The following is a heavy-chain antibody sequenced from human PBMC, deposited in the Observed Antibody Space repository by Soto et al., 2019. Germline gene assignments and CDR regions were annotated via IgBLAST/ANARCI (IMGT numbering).Heavy chain of an antibody. CDR2: IIPILNSP. Sequence: QVQLVQSGAEVKKPGSSVKVSCKASGGTFGSYAITWVRRSPVQGLEWLGGIIPILNSPAYAQKFQARVVITADEITNTAYMELNSLRFDDTAVYYCAREAPYCTSATCPKFYDMDVWGQGLTVTVAS. CDR3: AREAPYCTSATCPKFYDMDV. D-gene: IGHD2-2*01. V-gene: IGHV1-69*01. J-gene: IGHJ6*02. CDR1: GGTFGSYA.